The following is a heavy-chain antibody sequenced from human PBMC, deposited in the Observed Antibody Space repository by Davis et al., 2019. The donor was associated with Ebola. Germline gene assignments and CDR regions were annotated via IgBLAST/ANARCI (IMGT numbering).Heavy chain of an antibody. J-gene: IGHJ4*02. Sequence: SQTLSLTCAISGDSASSNSAAWNWIRQPPSRGLEWLGRTYYRSKWNVDYAVSVKSRMTINPDTSKNQFSLQLSSVTPEDTAVYYCARDPPYEQGHDYWGQGILVTVSS. CDR1: GDSASSNSAA. CDR2: TYYRSKWNV. D-gene: IGHD3-22*01. V-gene: IGHV6-1*01. CDR3: ARDPPYEQGHDY.